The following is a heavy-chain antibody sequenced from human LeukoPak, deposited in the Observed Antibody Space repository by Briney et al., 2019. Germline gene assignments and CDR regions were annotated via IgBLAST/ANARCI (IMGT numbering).Heavy chain of an antibody. J-gene: IGHJ4*02. CDR2: TSYDGNTK. CDR1: GFIFGNYA. Sequence: PGGSLRLSCAASGFIFGNYAMHWVRQAPGKGLEWVAVTSYDGNTKYYADSVKGRFTISRDNSKNTLHLQMNSLRPEDTAMYYCTRDPSPNEYGDYGGQGTLVTVSS. D-gene: IGHD4-17*01. CDR3: TRDPSPNEYGDY. V-gene: IGHV3-30*04.